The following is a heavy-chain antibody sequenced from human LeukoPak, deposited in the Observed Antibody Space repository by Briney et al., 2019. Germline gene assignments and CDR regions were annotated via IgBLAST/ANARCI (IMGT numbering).Heavy chain of an antibody. V-gene: IGHV1-8*01. Sequence: EASVKVSCKASGYTFTSYDINWVRQATGQGLEWMGWMNPNSGNTGYAQKFQGRVTMTRDTSINTAYMELSSLRSEDTAVYYCASPIYHYNSSGYYPFDYWGQGTLVTVSS. D-gene: IGHD3-22*01. CDR3: ASPIYHYNSSGYYPFDY. CDR2: MNPNSGNT. J-gene: IGHJ4*02. CDR1: GYTFTSYD.